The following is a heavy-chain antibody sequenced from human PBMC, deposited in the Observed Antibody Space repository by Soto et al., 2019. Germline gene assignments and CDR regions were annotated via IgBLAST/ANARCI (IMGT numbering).Heavy chain of an antibody. CDR2: ISVYNGNT. CDR3: ARSGSSWNLREFDY. Sequence: GASVKVSCKASDYTLTGYGIIWVRQAPGQGLEWIGWISVYNGNTNYAQKFRGRVTMTTDISTTTAYMEMRSLRSDDTAVYYCARSGSSWNLREFDYWGQGTLVTVSS. J-gene: IGHJ4*02. D-gene: IGHD6-13*01. V-gene: IGHV1-18*01. CDR1: DYTLTGYG.